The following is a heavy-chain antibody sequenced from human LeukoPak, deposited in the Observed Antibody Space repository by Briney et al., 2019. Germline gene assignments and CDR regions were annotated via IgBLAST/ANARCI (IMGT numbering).Heavy chain of an antibody. CDR3: EREERQLWTSLRRYFDY. V-gene: IGHV3-30-3*01. J-gene: IGHJ4*02. CDR2: ISYDGSNK. CDR1: GFTFSSYA. Sequence: PGGSLRLSCAASGFTFSSYAMHWVRQAPGKGLEWVAVISYDGSNKYYADSVKGRFTISRDNSKNTLYLQMNSLRAEDTAVYYCEREERQLWTSLRRYFDYWGQGTLVTVSS. D-gene: IGHD5-18*01.